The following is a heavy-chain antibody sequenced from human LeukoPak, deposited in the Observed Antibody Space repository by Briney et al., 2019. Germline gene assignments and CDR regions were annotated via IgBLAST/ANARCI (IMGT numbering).Heavy chain of an antibody. D-gene: IGHD4-17*01. J-gene: IGHJ4*02. CDR1: GYTFTSYG. Sequence: ASVKVSYKASGYTFTSYGISWVRQAPGQGLEWMGWINPNSGGTNYAQKFQGRVTMTRDTSISTAYMELSRLRSDDTAVYYCARVFGYGDYNFPHYWGQGTLVTVSS. CDR3: ARVFGYGDYNFPHY. CDR2: INPNSGGT. V-gene: IGHV1-2*02.